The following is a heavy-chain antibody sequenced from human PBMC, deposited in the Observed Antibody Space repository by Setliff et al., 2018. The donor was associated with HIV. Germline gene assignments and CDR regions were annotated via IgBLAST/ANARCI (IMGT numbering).Heavy chain of an antibody. V-gene: IGHV5-51*01. CDR1: GYSFTSYW. D-gene: IGHD2-15*01. Sequence: GESLKISCKGFGYSFTSYWIGWVRQMPGKGLEWMGIIYPGDSDTRYSPSFQGQVTISVDKSISTAYLQWASLKTSDSAMYYCARAAVGYCNDGSCYTTEFFQHWGQGTLVTVSS. CDR2: IYPGDSDT. J-gene: IGHJ1*01. CDR3: ARAAVGYCNDGSCYTTEFFQH.